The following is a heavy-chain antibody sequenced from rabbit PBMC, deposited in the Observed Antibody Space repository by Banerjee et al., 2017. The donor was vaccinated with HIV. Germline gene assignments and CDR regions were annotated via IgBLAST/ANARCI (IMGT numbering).Heavy chain of an antibody. CDR1: GIDFSSRYY. CDR2: VYFGDSGST. Sequence: QLEGSGGGLGEAGGTLTLTSKASGIDFSSRYYMCWVRQAPGKGLEWIGCVYFGDSGSTWYASWVNGRFTISRSTSLNTVTLQMASLTAADTATYFCARDLASVIGWNFDLWGPGTLVTVS. CDR3: ARDLASVIGWNFDL. V-gene: IGHV1S43*01. D-gene: IGHD1-1*01. J-gene: IGHJ4*01.